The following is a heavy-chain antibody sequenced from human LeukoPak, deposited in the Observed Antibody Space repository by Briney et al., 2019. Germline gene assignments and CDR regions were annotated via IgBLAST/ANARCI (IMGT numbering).Heavy chain of an antibody. V-gene: IGHV1-2*02. D-gene: IGHD3-10*01. Sequence: ASVKVSCKASGYTFTGYYMHWVRQAPGQGPEWMGGIYPNSGGTNYAQKFQGRVTMTRDTSITTAYMELSRLSSDDTAVYYCVRVNERGSGSYYHFDYWGQGTLVTVSS. CDR3: VRVNERGSGSYYHFDY. J-gene: IGHJ4*02. CDR1: GYTFTGYY. CDR2: IYPNSGGT.